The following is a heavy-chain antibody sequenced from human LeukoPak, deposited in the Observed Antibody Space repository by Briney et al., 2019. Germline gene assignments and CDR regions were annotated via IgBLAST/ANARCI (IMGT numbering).Heavy chain of an antibody. Sequence: GGSLRLSCATSGFTFSNFAMHWVRQTPGKGLEWVALTWFDGSNKYYADSVKGRFTISRDNSKNTLYLQMNSLRAEDTAVYYCAREHGHYDILTGLHWGQGTLVTVSS. CDR3: AREHGHYDILTGLH. J-gene: IGHJ4*02. CDR1: GFTFSNFA. D-gene: IGHD3-9*01. V-gene: IGHV3-30*02. CDR2: TWFDGSNK.